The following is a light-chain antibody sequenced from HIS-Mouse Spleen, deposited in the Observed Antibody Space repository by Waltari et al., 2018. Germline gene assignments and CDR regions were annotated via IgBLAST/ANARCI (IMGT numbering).Light chain of an antibody. Sequence: QSALTQPRSVSGSPGQSVTISSPGTSSDVGGYNYVSWYQQHPGKAPKLMIYDVSKRPSVVPDRFSGSKSGNTASLTISGLQAEDEADYYCCSYAGSYRVFGTGTKVTVL. CDR3: CSYAGSYRV. V-gene: IGLV2-11*01. CDR2: DVS. CDR1: SSDVGGYNY. J-gene: IGLJ1*01.